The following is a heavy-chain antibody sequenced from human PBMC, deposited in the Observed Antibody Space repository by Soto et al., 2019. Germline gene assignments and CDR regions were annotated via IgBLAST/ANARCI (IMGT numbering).Heavy chain of an antibody. CDR2: ISNDGGDK. V-gene: IGHV3-30*18. CDR1: GFTLGTYG. Sequence: QVQLAESGGGVVQPGRSLTITCAASGFTLGTYGMHWVRQAPGKGLEWVAVISNDGGDKYYSDSVMGRFTISRDNSKNTLLLQMNRLRAEDTAVYFCAKEFFDSSGFYPSLDALDIWGQGTVVTVAS. J-gene: IGHJ3*02. D-gene: IGHD3-22*01. CDR3: AKEFFDSSGFYPSLDALDI.